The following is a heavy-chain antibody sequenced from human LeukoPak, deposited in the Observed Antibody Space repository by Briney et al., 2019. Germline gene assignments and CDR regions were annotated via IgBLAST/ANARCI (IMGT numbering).Heavy chain of an antibody. Sequence: GGSLRLSCAASGFTFDDYAMHWVRQAPGKGLEWVSGISWNSGSIGYADSVKGRFTISRDNSKNTLYLQMNSLRAEDTAVYYCAKDSMVVDYWGQGTLVTVSS. CDR1: GFTFDDYA. V-gene: IGHV3-9*01. J-gene: IGHJ4*02. D-gene: IGHD3-10*01. CDR2: ISWNSGSI. CDR3: AKDSMVVDY.